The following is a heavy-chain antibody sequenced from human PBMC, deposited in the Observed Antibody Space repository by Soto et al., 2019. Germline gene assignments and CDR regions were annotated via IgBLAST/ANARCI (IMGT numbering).Heavy chain of an antibody. D-gene: IGHD3-9*01. CDR3: ARVLRVYDWLPQGAFDI. CDR2: ISGSGSYT. J-gene: IGHJ3*02. CDR1: GFTFSDYY. V-gene: IGHV3-11*06. Sequence: QVKLVDSGGDLVKPAGSLRLSCAASGFTFSDYYMSWIRQAPGKGLEWVSYISGSGSYTNYADSVKGRFTISRDNAKKSLSLQMNSLRPEDTAVYYCARVLRVYDWLPQGAFDIWGQGTMVTVS.